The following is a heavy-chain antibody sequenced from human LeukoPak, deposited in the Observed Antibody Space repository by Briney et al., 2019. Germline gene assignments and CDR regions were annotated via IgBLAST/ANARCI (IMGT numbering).Heavy chain of an antibody. V-gene: IGHV3-11*01. J-gene: IGHJ4*02. Sequence: PGGSLRLSCAASGFTFSDYSMSWVRQAPGKGLEWVSYITSSGTTIYYADSVKGRFTISRDNATNSLYLQMNSLRAEDTAMYYCARGGLYYFEYWGQGTLVTVSS. D-gene: IGHD6-25*01. CDR1: GFTFSDYS. CDR3: ARGGLYYFEY. CDR2: ITSSGTTI.